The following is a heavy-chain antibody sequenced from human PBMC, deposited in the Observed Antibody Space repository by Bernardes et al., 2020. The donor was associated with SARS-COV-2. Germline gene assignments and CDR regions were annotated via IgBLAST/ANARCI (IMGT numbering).Heavy chain of an antibody. V-gene: IGHV3-30*03. CDR3: AREPYWVSRLESEGGY. J-gene: IGHJ4*02. CDR1: GFTFSSHG. D-gene: IGHD2-8*02. Sequence: SLRLSCAASGFTFSSHGMHWVRQAPGKGLEWVAVISFDGSKKYYADSVKGRFTISRDDSKNTLYLQMNSLGAEDTAVYYCAREPYWVSRLESEGGYWGQGTLVTVSS. CDR2: ISFDGSKK.